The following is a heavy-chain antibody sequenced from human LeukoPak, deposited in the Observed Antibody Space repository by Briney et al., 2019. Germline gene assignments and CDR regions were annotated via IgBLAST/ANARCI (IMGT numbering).Heavy chain of an antibody. CDR1: GGTFSSYA. V-gene: IGHV1-69*04. CDR2: IIPISGIA. J-gene: IGHJ4*02. D-gene: IGHD1-7*01. CDR3: PSFSGELRRSRFDY. Sequence: SVKVSCKASGGTFSSYAISWVRQAPGQGLEWMGRIIPISGIANYAQKFQGRVTITADKSTSTAYMELSSLRSEDTAVYYCPSFSGELRRSRFDYWGQGTLITVSS.